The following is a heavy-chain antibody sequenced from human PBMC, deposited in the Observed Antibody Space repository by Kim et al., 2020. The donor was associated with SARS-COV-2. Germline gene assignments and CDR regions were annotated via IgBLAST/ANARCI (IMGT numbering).Heavy chain of an antibody. J-gene: IGHJ5*02. V-gene: IGHV1-3*01. D-gene: IGHD2-2*01. Sequence: YYQTSQGRVTITRDTSASTAYMELSSLRSEDTAVYYCARGYTRSPNWFDPWGQGTLVIVSS. CDR3: ARGYTRSPNWFDP.